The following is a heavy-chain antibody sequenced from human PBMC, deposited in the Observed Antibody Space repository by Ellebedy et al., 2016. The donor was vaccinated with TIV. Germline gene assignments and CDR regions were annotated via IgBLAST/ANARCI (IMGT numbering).Heavy chain of an antibody. CDR2: FYNSVNT. CDR1: GGSISSYY. J-gene: IGHJ4*02. CDR3: AKFFESGSTGEY. Sequence: MPSETLSLTCAVYGGSISSYYWSWIRQPPGKGLEWIGYFYNSVNTIYNPSLKSRVSMSVDTSKNQVSLKLRSVTAEDTAVFYLAKFFESGSTGEYWGQGTLVTVSS. V-gene: IGHV4-59*08. D-gene: IGHD3-10*01.